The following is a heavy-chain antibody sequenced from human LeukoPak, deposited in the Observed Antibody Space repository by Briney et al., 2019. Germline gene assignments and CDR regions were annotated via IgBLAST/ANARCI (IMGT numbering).Heavy chain of an antibody. CDR1: GFMFNNHA. J-gene: IGHJ4*02. Sequence: PGGSLKLSCAASGFMFNNHAMSWVRQAPGKGLEWVSAMNGGGDSTDYADSVKGRFTISRDISKSTLYLQMNSLRAEDTGTYYCARSDCHGMYCYVLDYWGQGTLVTVSS. CDR3: ARSDCHGMYCYVLDY. CDR2: MNGGGDST. V-gene: IGHV3-23*01. D-gene: IGHD3-10*02.